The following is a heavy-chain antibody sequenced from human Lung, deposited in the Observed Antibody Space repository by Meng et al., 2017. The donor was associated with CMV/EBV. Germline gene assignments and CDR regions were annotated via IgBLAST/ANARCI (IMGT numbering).Heavy chain of an antibody. V-gene: IGHV3-23*01. J-gene: IGHJ4*02. CDR1: GFIFSNYA. CDR3: AKCRSGIAAALNY. CDR2: ISDSGGNT. D-gene: IGHD6-13*01. Sequence: GESXKISCAASGFIFSNYALSWVRQAPGKGLEWVSTISDSGGNTYYADSVKGRFTISRDNSKNTLYLQMNSLRAGDTAVYYCAKCRSGIAAALNYWGQGTLVTVSS.